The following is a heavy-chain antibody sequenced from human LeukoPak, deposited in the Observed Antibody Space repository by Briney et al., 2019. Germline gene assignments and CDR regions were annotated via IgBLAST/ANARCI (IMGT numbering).Heavy chain of an antibody. CDR2: ISSSSSYI. V-gene: IGHV3-21*04. D-gene: IGHD3-22*01. CDR1: GFTFSSYS. CDR3: AKVFLSYYYDSSGYYDY. Sequence: GGSLRLSCAASGFTFSSYSMNWVRQAPGKGLEWVSSISSSSSYIYYADSVKGRFTISRDNAKNSLYLQMNSLRAEDTAVYYCAKVFLSYYYDSSGYYDYWGQGTLVTVSS. J-gene: IGHJ4*02.